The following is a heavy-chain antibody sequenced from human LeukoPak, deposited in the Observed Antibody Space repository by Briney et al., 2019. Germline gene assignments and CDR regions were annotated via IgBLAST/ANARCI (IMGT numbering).Heavy chain of an antibody. Sequence: GGSLRLSCAASGFTFSSYSMNWVRQAPGKGLEWVSSISSSSSYIYYADSVKGRFTNSRDNAKNSLYLQMNSLRAEDTAVYYCAGPIAVAGIGFDYWGQGTLVTVSS. CDR1: GFTFSSYS. V-gene: IGHV3-21*01. CDR2: ISSSSSYI. J-gene: IGHJ4*02. CDR3: AGPIAVAGIGFDY. D-gene: IGHD6-19*01.